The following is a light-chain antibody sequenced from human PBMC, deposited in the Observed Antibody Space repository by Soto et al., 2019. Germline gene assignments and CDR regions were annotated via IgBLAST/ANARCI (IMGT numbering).Light chain of an antibody. CDR3: QQYDNLPT. V-gene: IGKV1-33*01. CDR2: DAS. CDR1: HGISS. J-gene: IGKJ5*01. Sequence: DIQMTQSPSAVSAFVGDRVTITCRASHGISSLAWYQQKPGKAPKLLIYDASNLETGVPSRFSGSGSGTDFTFTISSLQPEDIATYYCQQYDNLPTFGQGTRLEIK.